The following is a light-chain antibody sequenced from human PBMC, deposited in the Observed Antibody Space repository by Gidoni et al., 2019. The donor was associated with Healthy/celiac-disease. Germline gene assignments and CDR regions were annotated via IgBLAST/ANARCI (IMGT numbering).Light chain of an antibody. CDR3: SSYTSSSTGV. CDR2: EVS. CDR1: SSDVGGYNY. J-gene: IGLJ3*02. V-gene: IGLV2-14*01. Sequence: QSALTQPASVSGSPGQSITISCTGTSSDVGGYNYVSWYQQHPGKAPKLMIHEVSNRPSGVPDRSPGSKSGNTASLTISGLQAEDEADYYCSSYTSSSTGVFGGGTKLTVL.